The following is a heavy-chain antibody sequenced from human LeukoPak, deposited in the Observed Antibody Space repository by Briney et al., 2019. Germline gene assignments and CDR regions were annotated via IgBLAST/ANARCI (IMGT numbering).Heavy chain of an antibody. CDR3: ARSLDTIGYYYGWYFDY. V-gene: IGHV1-18*01. D-gene: IGHD3-22*01. CDR2: ISAYNGNT. J-gene: IGHJ4*02. Sequence: GASVKVTCKASGYTFTIYGISWVRQAPGQGLEWMGWISAYNGNTNYAQKLQGRVTMTTDTSTSTAYMELRSLRSDDTAVYYCARSLDTIGYYYGWYFDYWGQGTLVTVSS. CDR1: GYTFTIYG.